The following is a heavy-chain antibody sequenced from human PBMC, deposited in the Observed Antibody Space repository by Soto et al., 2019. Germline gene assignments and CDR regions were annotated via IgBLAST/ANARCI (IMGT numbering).Heavy chain of an antibody. V-gene: IGHV6-1*01. CDR3: TRGGYNWFDP. Sequence: PSQTLSLTCAISVDSVSSNSTTWNWIRQSPSRGLEWLGRTYYRSKWYNDYAVSVKSRITINPDTSKNQFSLQLNSVTPEDTAIYYCTRGGYNWFDPWGQGTLVTVSS. CDR2: TYYRSKWYN. J-gene: IGHJ5*02. CDR1: VDSVSSNSTT.